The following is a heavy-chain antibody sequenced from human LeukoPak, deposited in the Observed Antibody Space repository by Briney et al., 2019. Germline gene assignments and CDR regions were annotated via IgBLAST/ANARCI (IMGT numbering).Heavy chain of an antibody. V-gene: IGHV1-69*04. CDR3: ARGGYYEVDALEV. Sequence: ASVKVSCKASGGTFSSFVITWVRQVPGQGLEWMGKIIPYLNIPDYAQRFQGRVTITADKYTSTAYMEVSGLRSEDTAIYYCARGGYYEVDALEVWGQGTTVTVSS. D-gene: IGHD3-16*01. CDR2: IIPYLNIP. J-gene: IGHJ6*02. CDR1: GGTFSSFV.